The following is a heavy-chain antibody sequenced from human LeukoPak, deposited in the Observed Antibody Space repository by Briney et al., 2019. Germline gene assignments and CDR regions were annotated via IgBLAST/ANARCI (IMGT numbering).Heavy chain of an antibody. D-gene: IGHD7-27*01. Sequence: PSETLSLTCTVSGGSMSSYYLSWVRQPPGKGLEWIGYNYYRGSTKYNPSLKRRVTISVDTSKNQFSLKLTSVSAADTAVYYCASQHWGSNYFDYWGQGALVTVSS. J-gene: IGHJ4*02. CDR1: GGSMSSYY. V-gene: IGHV4-59*12. CDR3: ASQHWGSNYFDY. CDR2: NYYRGST.